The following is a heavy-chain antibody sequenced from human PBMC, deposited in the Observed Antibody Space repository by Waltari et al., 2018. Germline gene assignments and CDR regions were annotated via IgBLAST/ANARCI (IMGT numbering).Heavy chain of an antibody. D-gene: IGHD3-22*01. Sequence: QVQLVQSGAEVKKPGASVKVSCKASGSTFTSYGISWVRQAPGQGLEWMGWISAYNGNTNYAQKLQGRVTMTTDTSTSTAYMELRSLRSDDTAVYYCARDSTPYYYDSSPLPDYWGQGTLVTVSS. J-gene: IGHJ4*02. CDR2: ISAYNGNT. CDR3: ARDSTPYYYDSSPLPDY. V-gene: IGHV1-18*01. CDR1: GSTFTSYG.